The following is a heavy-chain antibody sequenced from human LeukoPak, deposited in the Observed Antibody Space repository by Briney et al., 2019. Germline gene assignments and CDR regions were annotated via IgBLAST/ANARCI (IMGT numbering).Heavy chain of an antibody. CDR1: GFTFSIYE. V-gene: IGHV3-48*03. J-gene: IGHJ6*04. CDR2: ISSSGRTI. Sequence: GGSLRLSCVASGFTFSIYEMNWVRQAPGEGLEWVSYISSSGRTIYYADSVKGRFTISRDNAKNSLYLQMNSLRAEDTAVYYCAELGITMIGGVWGKGTTVTISS. CDR3: AELGITMIGGV. D-gene: IGHD3-10*02.